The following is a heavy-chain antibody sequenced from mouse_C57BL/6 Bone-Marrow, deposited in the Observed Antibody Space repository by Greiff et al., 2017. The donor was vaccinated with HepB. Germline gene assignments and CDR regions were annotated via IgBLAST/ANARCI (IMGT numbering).Heavy chain of an antibody. J-gene: IGHJ4*01. CDR2: IWSDGST. D-gene: IGHD1-1*01. Sequence: VMLVESGPGLVAPSQSLSITCTVSGFSLTSYGVHWVRQPPGKGLEWLVVIWSDGSTTYNSALKSRLSISKDNSKSQVFIKMNSLQTDDTAMYYWARGEDYYGSSLYAMDYWGQGTSVTVSS. CDR3: ARGEDYYGSSLYAMDY. V-gene: IGHV2-6*03. CDR1: GFSLTSYG.